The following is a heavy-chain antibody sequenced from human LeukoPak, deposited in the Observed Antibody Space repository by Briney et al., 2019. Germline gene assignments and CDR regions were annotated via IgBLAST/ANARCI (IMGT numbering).Heavy chain of an antibody. V-gene: IGHV3-74*01. Sequence: GGSLRLSCAASGFTFSSYWMHWVRQAPGKGLGWVSGINSDGSSTRYADSVKGRFTISRDNAKNTLYLQMNSLRAEDTAGNYFLKPYYLRPVSLTWGPGSLVTVSS. CDR3: LKPYYLRPVSLT. CDR1: GFTFSSYW. CDR2: INSDGSST. J-gene: IGHJ5*02. D-gene: IGHD3-22*01.